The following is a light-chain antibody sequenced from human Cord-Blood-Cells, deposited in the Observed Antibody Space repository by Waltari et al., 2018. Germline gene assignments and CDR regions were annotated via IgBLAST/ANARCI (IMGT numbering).Light chain of an antibody. CDR2: DAS. Sequence: EIVLTQSPATLSLSPGERATLSCRASQSVSSYLTWYQQKPGQAPRLLIYDASSRANGIAARFSGSGSGTDFTLTISSLETEDFAVYYCQQRSNWPPSFGPGTKVDIK. V-gene: IGKV3-11*01. J-gene: IGKJ3*01. CDR3: QQRSNWPPS. CDR1: QSVSSY.